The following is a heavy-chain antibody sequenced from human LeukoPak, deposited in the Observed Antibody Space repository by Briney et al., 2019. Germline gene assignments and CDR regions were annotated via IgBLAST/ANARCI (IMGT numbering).Heavy chain of an antibody. V-gene: IGHV3-21*01. CDR3: ARADYGDKGSYAFDI. CDR2: ISSSSSYI. D-gene: IGHD4-17*01. CDR1: GFTFSSYS. J-gene: IGHJ3*02. Sequence: PGGSLRLSCAASGFTFSSYSMNWVRQPPGKGLEWVPSISSSSSYIYYADSVKGRFTISRDNAKNSLYLQMNSLRAEDTAVYYCARADYGDKGSYAFDIWGQGTMVTVSS.